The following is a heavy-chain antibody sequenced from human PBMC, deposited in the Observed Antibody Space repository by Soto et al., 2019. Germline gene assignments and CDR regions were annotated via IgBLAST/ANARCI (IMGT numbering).Heavy chain of an antibody. V-gene: IGHV3-48*01. J-gene: IGHJ5*02. CDR1: GFTFSTYS. CDR3: RVQPSWIDP. CDR2: ISSSGSTI. Sequence: GGSLRLSCVASGFTFSTYSMNWVRQAPGKGLEWLSYISSSGSTIYYADSVKGRFTVSRDNAQNSLYLQMNSLRAEDTAVYYCRVQPSWIDPWGQGTLVTVST. D-gene: IGHD3-10*01.